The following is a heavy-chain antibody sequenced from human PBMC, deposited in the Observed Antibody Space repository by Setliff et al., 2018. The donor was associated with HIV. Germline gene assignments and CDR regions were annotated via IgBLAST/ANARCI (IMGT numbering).Heavy chain of an antibody. CDR3: ARVFLEWLLYRPDYVMDV. J-gene: IGHJ6*02. V-gene: IGHV3-48*03. D-gene: IGHD3-3*01. CDR2: ISSSGSTI. CDR1: GFTFSSYE. Sequence: GGSLRLSCAASGFTFSSYEMNWVRQAPGKGLEWVSDISSSGSTIYYADSVKGRFIISRDNAKNSLNLQMNSLRAEDTAVYYCARVFLEWLLYRPDYVMDVWGQGTTVTVSS.